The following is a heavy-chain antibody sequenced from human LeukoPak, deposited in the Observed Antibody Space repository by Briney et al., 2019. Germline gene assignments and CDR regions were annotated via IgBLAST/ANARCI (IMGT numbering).Heavy chain of an antibody. CDR2: VFFAGNT. J-gene: IGHJ4*02. D-gene: IGHD2-2*01. CDR3: AKHTSITYAHSDF. Sequence: SETLSLTCTVSGVSMSGAYWSWIRQPPGKGLEWIGYVFFAGNTRYNPSLSSRLTISVDTSRSQFSPKLDSVTAADTAVYYCAKHTSITYAHSDFWGQGSLVTVSS. CDR1: GVSMSGAY. V-gene: IGHV4-59*08.